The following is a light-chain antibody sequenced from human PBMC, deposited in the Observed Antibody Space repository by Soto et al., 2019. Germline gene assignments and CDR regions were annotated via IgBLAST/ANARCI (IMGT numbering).Light chain of an antibody. V-gene: IGKV1-9*01. J-gene: IGKJ1*01. CDR2: AAY. CDR1: QGISSY. Sequence: IQLTQSPSSLSASVGDRVTITCRASQGISSYLAWYQQKPEKAPKLLIYAAYTLQSGVPSRFSGNGSGTNFTLTISSLQPEDFATYYCQQLNSYPWTFGQGTKVDIK. CDR3: QQLNSYPWT.